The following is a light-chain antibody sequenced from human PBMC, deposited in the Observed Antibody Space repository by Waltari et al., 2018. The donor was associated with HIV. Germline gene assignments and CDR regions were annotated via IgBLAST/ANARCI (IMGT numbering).Light chain of an antibody. V-gene: IGLV2-14*03. CDR2: DVT. CDR3: SSYTKTLYVI. CDR1: SNDAGGYNN. J-gene: IGLJ2*01. Sequence: QSARTQPASGSGTPGTSITITCTGTSNDAGGYNNVPGYQQHPGKAPKLMIYDVTTRPSGVSDRFSGSKSGNTASLTISVLQAEDEADYYCSSYTKTLYVIFGGGTKLTVL.